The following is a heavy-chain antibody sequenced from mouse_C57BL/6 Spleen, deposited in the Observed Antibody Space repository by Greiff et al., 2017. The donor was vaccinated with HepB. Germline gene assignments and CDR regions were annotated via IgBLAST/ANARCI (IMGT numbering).Heavy chain of an antibody. D-gene: IGHD1-1*01. CDR2: ISGGGGNT. CDR3: TRDYYGGSYGPWFAY. Sequence: EVMLVESGGGLVKPGGSLKLSCAASGFTFSSYTMSWVRQTPEKRLEWVATISGGGGNTYYPDSVKGRFTISRDNAKNTLYLQLSSLRSEDTALYYCTRDYYGGSYGPWFAYWGKGTLVTVSA. V-gene: IGHV5-9*01. J-gene: IGHJ3*01. CDR1: GFTFSSYT.